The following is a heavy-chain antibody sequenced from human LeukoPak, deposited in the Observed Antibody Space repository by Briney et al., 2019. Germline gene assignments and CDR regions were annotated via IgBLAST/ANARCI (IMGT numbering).Heavy chain of an antibody. D-gene: IGHD3-10*01. Sequence: PSETLSLTCTVPGGSISSGSYYWSWIRQPAGKGLEWIGRIYTSGSTNYNPSLKSRVTISLDTSKNQFSLKLSSVTAADTAVYYCARRRGFGEFAREKFPRRYINAFDIWGQGTMVTVSS. CDR1: GGSISSGSYY. CDR3: ARRRGFGEFAREKFPRRYINAFDI. CDR2: IYTSGST. V-gene: IGHV4-61*02. J-gene: IGHJ3*02.